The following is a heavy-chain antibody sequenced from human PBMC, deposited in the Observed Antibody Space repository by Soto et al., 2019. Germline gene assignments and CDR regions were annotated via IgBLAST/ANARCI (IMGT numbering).Heavy chain of an antibody. Sequence: QVQLVQSGAEVKKPGSSVKVSCKASGGTFSSYAISWVRQAPGQGLEWMGGIIPIFGTANYAQKFQGRVTITADKSTSTAYMELSSLRSEDTAVYYCARSNVLRFLEWLSPLYYYYYGMDVWGQGTTVTVSS. CDR2: IIPIFGTA. CDR3: ARSNVLRFLEWLSPLYYYYYGMDV. CDR1: GGTFSSYA. J-gene: IGHJ6*02. V-gene: IGHV1-69*06. D-gene: IGHD3-3*01.